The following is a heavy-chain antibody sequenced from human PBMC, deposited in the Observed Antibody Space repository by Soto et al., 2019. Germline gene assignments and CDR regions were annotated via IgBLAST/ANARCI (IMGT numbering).Heavy chain of an antibody. CDR1: GFTFSSHV. Sequence: EVQLWESGGGLVQPGGSLRLSCAVSGFTFSSHVMSWVRQAPGKGLEWVSAISGTGGTYYADSVKGRCTISRDNSKNALYLQMNNLRDEYTAVYYCAKDRRGAYCSGGICYSPDYWGQGTLVIVSS. CDR2: ISGTGGT. V-gene: IGHV3-23*01. J-gene: IGHJ4*02. D-gene: IGHD2-15*01. CDR3: AKDRRGAYCSGGICYSPDY.